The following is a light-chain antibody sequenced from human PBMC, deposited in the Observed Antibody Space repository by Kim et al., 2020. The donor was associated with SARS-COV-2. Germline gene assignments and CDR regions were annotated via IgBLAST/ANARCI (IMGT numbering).Light chain of an antibody. J-gene: IGKJ4*01. CDR1: QSVSSSF. CDR2: DAS. CDR3: QQYGSPPT. V-gene: IGKV3D-20*01. Sequence: LSPGERATLSCGASQSVSSSFVAWHQQHRRLATRLLIYDASSRAAVIPDSFSGSGSGTDFTLTISRLEPEYFAVYYRQQYGSPPTFGGGTKVDIK.